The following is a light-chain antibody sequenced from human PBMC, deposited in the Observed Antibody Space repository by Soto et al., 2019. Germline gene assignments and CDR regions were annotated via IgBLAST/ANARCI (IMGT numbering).Light chain of an antibody. CDR3: QHADSFPLIT. CDR1: EDISTW. CDR2: AAS. Sequence: DIQMTQSPSYVSASVGDRFTITGRSSEDISTWLAWYQQKPGKAPKLLXYAASSLQSGVPSSFSGSGSATDFTLPISSLQTPDFATYYCQHADSFPLITFGQGTRLEIK. V-gene: IGKV1-12*01. J-gene: IGKJ5*01.